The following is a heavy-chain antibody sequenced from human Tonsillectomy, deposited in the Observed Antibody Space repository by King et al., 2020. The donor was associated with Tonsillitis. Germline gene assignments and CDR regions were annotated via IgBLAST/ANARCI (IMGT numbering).Heavy chain of an antibody. CDR1: DNTLTANY. CDR2: TNPNSVGT. CDR3: ARGDLERHPNYSYYYMDV. V-gene: IGHV1-2*04. Sequence: QLVQSGAEVKKPGASLKVSCRAPDNTLTANYMHWFRQAPGQGLEWMGWTNPNSVGTNNAQKFQGWFTMTRDTSISQAYMEWSGLRSADPAVYYCARGDLERHPNYSYYYMDVWGKGTTVTVSS. D-gene: IGHD1-1*01. J-gene: IGHJ6*03.